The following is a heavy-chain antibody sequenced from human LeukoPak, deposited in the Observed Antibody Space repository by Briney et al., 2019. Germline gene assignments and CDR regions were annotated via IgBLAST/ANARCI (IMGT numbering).Heavy chain of an antibody. Sequence: ASVKVSCKASGYTFTTYGISWVRQAPGQGLDWMGWISAYNGNTNYAQKLQGRVTMTTDTSTSTAYMELRSLRSDDTAVYYCARIYSYGNGVYYFDYWGQGTLVTVSS. D-gene: IGHD5-18*01. CDR1: GYTFTTYG. J-gene: IGHJ4*02. V-gene: IGHV1-18*04. CDR3: ARIYSYGNGVYYFDY. CDR2: ISAYNGNT.